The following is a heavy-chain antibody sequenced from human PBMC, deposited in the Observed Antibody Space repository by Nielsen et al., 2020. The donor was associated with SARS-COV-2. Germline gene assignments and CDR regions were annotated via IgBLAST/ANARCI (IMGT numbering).Heavy chain of an antibody. Sequence: SETLSLTCTVSGGSISSGGYYWSWIRQHPGKGLEWIGYIYYSGSTNYNPSLKSRVTISVDTSKNQFSLKLSSVTAADTAVYYCARTDVDYSNGNYYGMDVWGQGTTVTVSS. J-gene: IGHJ6*02. CDR1: GGSISSGGYY. D-gene: IGHD4-11*01. CDR2: IYYSGST. V-gene: IGHV4-61*08. CDR3: ARTDVDYSNGNYYGMDV.